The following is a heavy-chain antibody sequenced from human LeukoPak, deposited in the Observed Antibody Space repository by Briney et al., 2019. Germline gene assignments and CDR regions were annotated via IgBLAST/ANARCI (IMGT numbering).Heavy chain of an antibody. V-gene: IGHV4-34*01. CDR3: ARGLRGHSSSSTLIDY. CDR1: GGSFSGYY. CDR2: INHSGST. D-gene: IGHD6-6*01. Sequence: SDTPSPTCAVYGGSFSGYYWSWIRQPPGKGLEWIGEINHSGSTNYNPSLKGRVTISLDTSKNQFSLKLSSVTAADTAVYYCARGLRGHSSSSTLIDYWGQGTLVTVSS. J-gene: IGHJ4*02.